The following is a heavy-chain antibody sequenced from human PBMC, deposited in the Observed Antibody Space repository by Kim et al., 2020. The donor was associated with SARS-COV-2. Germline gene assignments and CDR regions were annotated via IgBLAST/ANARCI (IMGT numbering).Heavy chain of an antibody. J-gene: IGHJ4*02. V-gene: IGHV3-48*03. D-gene: IGHD4-4*01. CDR2: I. Sequence: IYYAGSGRGRFTTSRDNDKNSLYLQMNSLRAEDTAVYYCARGPNYSPFDYWGQGTLVTVSS. CDR3: ARGPNYSPFDY.